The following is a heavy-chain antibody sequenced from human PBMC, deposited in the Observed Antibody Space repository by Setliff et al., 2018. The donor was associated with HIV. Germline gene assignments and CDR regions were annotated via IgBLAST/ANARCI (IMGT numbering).Heavy chain of an antibody. D-gene: IGHD2-15*01. J-gene: IGHJ4*02. CDR2: IRYDGSNK. Sequence: GGSLRLSCAASGFTFSHYGMHWVRQAPGKGLEWVAFIRYDGSNKYYADSVKGRFTISRDNSKNTVYLQMNSLRTEDTALYYCTPLDYWGQGTLVTVSS. CDR3: TPLDY. V-gene: IGHV3-30*02. CDR1: GFTFSHYG.